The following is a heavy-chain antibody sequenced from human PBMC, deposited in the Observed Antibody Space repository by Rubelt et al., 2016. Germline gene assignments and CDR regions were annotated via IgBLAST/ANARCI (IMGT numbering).Heavy chain of an antibody. CDR3: ARGGVNYYDSSGYYGNWFDP. J-gene: IGHJ5*02. CDR1: GYTFTNYD. V-gene: IGHV1-18*01. D-gene: IGHD3-22*01. CDR2: VSAFNGNT. Sequence: QVQLVQSGAEVKKPGASVKVSCKASGYTFTNYDIIWVRQAPGQGLEWMGWVSAFNGNTNYAQKVQDRGSMTTDTSTSAAYMDLRSLRSDDTAVYYCARGGVNYYDSSGYYGNWFDPWGQGTLVTVSS.